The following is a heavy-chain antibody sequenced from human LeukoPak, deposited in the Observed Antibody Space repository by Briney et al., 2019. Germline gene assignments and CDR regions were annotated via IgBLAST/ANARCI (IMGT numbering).Heavy chain of an antibody. CDR3: AGERGEEYSSGWYKRNYFDN. J-gene: IGHJ4*02. V-gene: IGHV4-4*02. CDR1: GGSISSSNW. D-gene: IGHD6-19*01. Sequence: SGTLSLTCAISGGSISSSNWWTWVRQPPGKGLEWVGEIYLRGNTNYNPSLESRATISVDESKTQLSLRLESVTAADTAVYYCAGERGEEYSSGWYKRNYFDNWGQGIRVTVSS. CDR2: IYLRGNT.